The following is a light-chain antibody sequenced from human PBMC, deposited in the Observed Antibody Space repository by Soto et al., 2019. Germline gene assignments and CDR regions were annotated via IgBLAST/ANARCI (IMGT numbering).Light chain of an antibody. V-gene: IGKV1-5*01. CDR1: QSISTW. J-gene: IGKJ1*01. Sequence: DIQMTQSPSNLYASVGDRVTITCRGSQSISTWLAWYQQKPGKDPKILIYDAYSLERGVPSRFRGSGSGTEFTLPISSLQPEEFATYYCQQYSSYWTFGQWNKV. CDR3: QQYSSYWT. CDR2: DAY.